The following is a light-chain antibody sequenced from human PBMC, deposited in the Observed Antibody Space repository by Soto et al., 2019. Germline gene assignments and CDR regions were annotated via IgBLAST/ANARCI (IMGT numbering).Light chain of an antibody. CDR1: SSDVGAYNY. V-gene: IGLV2-11*01. CDR3: CSYAGSYTDV. J-gene: IGLJ1*01. Sequence: QSALTQPSSVSGSPGQSVTISCTGTSSDVGAYNYDSWYQQHPGKAPKLMIYDVNKRPSGVPDRVSGSKSGNTASLTISGLQDEDEADYYCCSYAGSYTDVFGTGTKVTVL. CDR2: DVN.